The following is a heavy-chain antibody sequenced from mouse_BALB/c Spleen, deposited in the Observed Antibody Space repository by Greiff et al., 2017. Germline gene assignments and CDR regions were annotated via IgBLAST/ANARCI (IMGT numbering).Heavy chain of an antibody. D-gene: IGHD2-4*01. CDR1: GFSLTGYG. V-gene: IGHV2-6-7*01. CDR2: IWGDGST. CDR3: ARDWNYEGYAMDY. J-gene: IGHJ4*01. Sequence: VHLVESGPGLVAPSQSLSITCTVSGFSLTGYGVNWVRQPPGKGLEWLGMIWGDGSTDYNSALKSRLSISKDNSKSQVFLKMNSLQTDDTARYYCARDWNYEGYAMDYWGQGTSVTVSS.